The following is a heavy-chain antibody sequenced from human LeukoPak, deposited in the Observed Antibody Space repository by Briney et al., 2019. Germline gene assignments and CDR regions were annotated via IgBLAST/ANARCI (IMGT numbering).Heavy chain of an antibody. CDR2: ISDSGGST. CDR1: GFPFSSYA. D-gene: IGHD2-15*01. Sequence: GQSLRLSCSASGFPFSSYAMHWVRQAPGKGLEYVSAISDSGGSTYYADSVKGRFTISRDNSKNTLYLQMSSLRAEDTAVYFCVRGYSFGPYGMDVWGQGTTVTVSS. CDR3: VRGYSFGPYGMDV. V-gene: IGHV3-64D*09. J-gene: IGHJ6*02.